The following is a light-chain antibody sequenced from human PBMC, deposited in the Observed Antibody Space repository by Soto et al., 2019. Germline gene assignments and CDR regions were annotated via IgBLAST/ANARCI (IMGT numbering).Light chain of an antibody. CDR1: QSVNDW. Sequence: DIQMTQSPSTLSASVGDRVTITCRASQSVNDWLAWYQQKPGKAPNLLIYKVSNFESGVPSRFSGSGSGTEFPLTISRPQPDDFATYYCQQYNSYSWTFGQGTKVEIK. J-gene: IGKJ1*01. CDR2: KVS. CDR3: QQYNSYSWT. V-gene: IGKV1-5*03.